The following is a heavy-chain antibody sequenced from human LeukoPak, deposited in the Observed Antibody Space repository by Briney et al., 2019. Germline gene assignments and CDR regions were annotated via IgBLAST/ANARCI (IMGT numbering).Heavy chain of an antibody. CDR3: ARGIGYSSSWYRRNWFDP. V-gene: IGHV4-34*01. CDR1: GGSFSGYY. J-gene: IGHJ5*02. Sequence: SETLSLTCAVYGGSFSGYYWSWIRQPPGEGLEWIGEINHSGSTNYSPSLKSRVTISVDTSKNQFSLKLSSVTAADTAVYYCARGIGYSSSWYRRNWFDPWGQGTLVTVSS. D-gene: IGHD6-13*01. CDR2: INHSGST.